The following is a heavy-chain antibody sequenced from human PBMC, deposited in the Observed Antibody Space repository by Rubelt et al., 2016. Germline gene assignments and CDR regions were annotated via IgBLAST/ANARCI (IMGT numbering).Heavy chain of an antibody. CDR2: ISSSGSTI. J-gene: IGHJ5*02. D-gene: IGHD2-2*01. Sequence: YISSSGSTIYYADSVKGRFTISRDNAKNSLYLQMNSLRAEDTAVYYCARDARRYCSSTSCYPWFDPWGQGTLVTVSS. CDR3: ARDARRYCSSTSCYPWFDP. V-gene: IGHV3-11*04.